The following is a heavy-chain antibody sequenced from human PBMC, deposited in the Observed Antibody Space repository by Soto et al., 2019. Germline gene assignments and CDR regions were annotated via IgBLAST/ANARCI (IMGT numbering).Heavy chain of an antibody. CDR2: IYYSGST. V-gene: IGHV4-31*03. Sequence: QVQLQESGPGLVKPSQTLSLTCTVSGRSISSGGYYLSWIRQHPGKGLEWIGYIYYSGSTYYNPSLKSRVTISVDTSKNQFSLKLSSVTAADTAVYYCAREQQLVRLYFDYWGQGTLVTVSS. D-gene: IGHD6-13*01. CDR3: AREQQLVRLYFDY. J-gene: IGHJ4*02. CDR1: GRSISSGGYY.